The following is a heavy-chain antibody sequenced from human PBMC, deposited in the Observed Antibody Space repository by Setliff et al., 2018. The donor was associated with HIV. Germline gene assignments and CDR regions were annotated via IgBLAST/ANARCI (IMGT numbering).Heavy chain of an antibody. CDR1: GGSITGYY. V-gene: IGHV4-59*01. J-gene: IGHJ4*02. CDR2: IFYSGTT. Sequence: SETLSLTCTVSGGSITGYYWSWVRQPPGKGLEWIGYIFYSGTTNYSPSLNSRATISVDTSKNSFSLRLSSVTAADTAVYYCARVNALIRAPFDYWGQGALVTVPQ. CDR3: ARVNALIRAPFDY.